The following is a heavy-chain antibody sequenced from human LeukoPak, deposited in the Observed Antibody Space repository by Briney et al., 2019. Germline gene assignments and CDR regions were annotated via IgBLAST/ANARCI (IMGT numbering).Heavy chain of an antibody. V-gene: IGHV3-74*01. J-gene: IGHJ4*02. CDR2: IKGDGIST. D-gene: IGHD3-22*01. Sequence: PGGSLRLSCAASGFDFSSNWMHWVRHAPGQGLVWVSRIKGDGISTNYADSVKGRFTISRDIAKNTLYLQMNSLRAEDTGVYYCAKVRRYYYDSLDYWGQGTLVTVFS. CDR1: GFDFSSNW. CDR3: AKVRRYYYDSLDY.